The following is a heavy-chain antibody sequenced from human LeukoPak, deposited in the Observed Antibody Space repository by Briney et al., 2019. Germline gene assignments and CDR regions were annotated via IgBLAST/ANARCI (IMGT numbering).Heavy chain of an antibody. V-gene: IGHV3-48*01. D-gene: IGHD2-2*01. CDR3: ARDGGKGYEIDY. CDR1: GFPFSNNP. CDR2: IRTAITTT. Sequence: GGSLRLSCVVSGFPFSNNPMNWVRQAPGKGLEWVSYIRTAITTTYYAESVKGRFTISRDNAKNSLYLQMNSLRVEDTAVYYCARDGGKGYEIDYWGQGTLVTVSS. J-gene: IGHJ4*02.